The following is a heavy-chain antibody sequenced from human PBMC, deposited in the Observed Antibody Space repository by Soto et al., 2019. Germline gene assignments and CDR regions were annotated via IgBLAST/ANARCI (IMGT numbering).Heavy chain of an antibody. CDR2: IYHSGST. CDR3: ASLVVLPSDYFDY. CDR1: GGSISSSNW. V-gene: IGHV4-4*02. J-gene: IGHJ4*02. D-gene: IGHD3-22*01. Sequence: SETLSLTCAVSGGSISSSNWWSWVRQPPGKGLEWIGEIYHSGSTNYNPSLKSRVTISVDKSKNQFSLKLSSVTAADTAVYYCASLVVLPSDYFDYWGQGTLVTVSS.